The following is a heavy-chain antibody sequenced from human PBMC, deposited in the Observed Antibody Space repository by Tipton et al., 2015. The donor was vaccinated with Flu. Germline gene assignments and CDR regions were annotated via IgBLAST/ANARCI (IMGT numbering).Heavy chain of an antibody. V-gene: IGHV3-48*01. D-gene: IGHD2-2*01. CDR3: AKVRVPAAAYDAFDI. J-gene: IGHJ3*02. Sequence: SLRLSCAASGFTFSSYSMNWVRQAPGKGLEWVSYISSSSSTTYYADSVKGRFTISRDNSKNTLYLQMNSLRAEDTAVYYCAKVRVPAAAYDAFDIWGQGTMVTVSS. CDR2: ISSSSSTT. CDR1: GFTFSSYS.